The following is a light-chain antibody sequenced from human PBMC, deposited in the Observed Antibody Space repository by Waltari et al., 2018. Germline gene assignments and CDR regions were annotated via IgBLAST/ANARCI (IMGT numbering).Light chain of an antibody. V-gene: IGKV4-1*01. Sequence: DIVMTQSPDSLALSLGERASINCRSNQSVLNNSDKKNSLAWYQQKPGPPPRLAIYWASTRESGVPDRFSGSGSGTDFALTISSLQAEDVAVYYCQQYYSARRTFGQGTKVEV. CDR1: QSVLNNSDKKNS. CDR3: QQYYSARRT. J-gene: IGKJ1*01. CDR2: WAS.